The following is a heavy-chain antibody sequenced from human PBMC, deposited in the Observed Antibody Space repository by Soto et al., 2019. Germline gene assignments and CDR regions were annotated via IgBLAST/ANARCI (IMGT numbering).Heavy chain of an antibody. J-gene: IGHJ3*02. CDR1: GFTFSSYA. D-gene: IGHD3-22*01. V-gene: IGHV3-30-3*01. CDR2: ISYDGSNK. Sequence: QVQLVESGGGVVQPGRSLRLSCAASGFTFSSYAMHWVRQAPGKGLEWVAVISYDGSNKYYADSVKGRFTISRDNSKNTLYLQMNSLRAEDTAVYYCARGDYCDSSATEGAFDIWGQGTMVTVSS. CDR3: ARGDYCDSSATEGAFDI.